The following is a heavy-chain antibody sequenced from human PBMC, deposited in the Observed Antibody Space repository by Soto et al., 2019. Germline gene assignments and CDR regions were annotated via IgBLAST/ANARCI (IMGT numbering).Heavy chain of an antibody. D-gene: IGHD1-26*01. Sequence: QVQLVESGGGVVQPGRSLRLSCAASGFTFSRYPMYWVRQAPGKGLEWVAVITYDGNNKYYADSVKGRFTISRDNANNTLSLQMNNLRPEDTAVYYCAKGVGSYYFDYWGQGTLVTVSS. V-gene: IGHV3-30-3*01. CDR1: GFTFSRYP. J-gene: IGHJ4*02. CDR2: ITYDGNNK. CDR3: AKGVGSYYFDY.